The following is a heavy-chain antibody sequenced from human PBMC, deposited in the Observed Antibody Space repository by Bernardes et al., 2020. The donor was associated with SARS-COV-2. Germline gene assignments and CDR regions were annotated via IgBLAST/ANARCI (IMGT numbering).Heavy chain of an antibody. D-gene: IGHD2-2*01. J-gene: IGHJ4*02. CDR3: ARPISSTNRPDY. CDR2: ISSNGGST. V-gene: IGHV3-23*01. CDR1: GITFSDYT. Sequence: GGSLVLSCAASGITFSDYTMSWVRQSPGKGLEWVSGISSNGGSTYYADSLKGRFTISRDNSKDTVYLQMNRVRVDDTAVYYCARPISSTNRPDYWGPGILVTVS.